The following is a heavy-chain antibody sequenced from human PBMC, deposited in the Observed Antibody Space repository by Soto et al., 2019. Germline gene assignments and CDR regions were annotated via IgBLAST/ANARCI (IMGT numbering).Heavy chain of an antibody. CDR1: GYTFTSYG. V-gene: IGHV1-18*01. CDR2: ISAYNGNT. CDR3: ARGLYGSGSYWRDDAFAI. D-gene: IGHD3-10*01. J-gene: IGHJ3*02. Sequence: QVPLVQSGAEVKKPGASVKVSCKASGYTFTSYGISWVRQAPGQGLEWMGWISAYNGNTNYAQKLQGRVTMTTDTSTSTAYMELRSLRSDDTAVYYCARGLYGSGSYWRDDAFAIWGQGTMVTVSS.